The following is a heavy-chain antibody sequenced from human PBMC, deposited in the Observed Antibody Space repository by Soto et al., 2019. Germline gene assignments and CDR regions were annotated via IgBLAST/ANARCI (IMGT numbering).Heavy chain of an antibody. D-gene: IGHD4-17*01. CDR1: GGSISGYY. V-gene: IGHV4-59*01. CDR2: IYYRGST. J-gene: IGHJ5*02. CDR3: ARDQTMVTTRWFDP. Sequence: SETLSLTCTVSGGSISGYYWSWIRQPPGKGLEWIGDIYYRGSTNYNPSLKSRVTISVDTSKNQFSLKLNSVSAADTAVYYCARDQTMVTTRWFDPWGQGTLVTVSS.